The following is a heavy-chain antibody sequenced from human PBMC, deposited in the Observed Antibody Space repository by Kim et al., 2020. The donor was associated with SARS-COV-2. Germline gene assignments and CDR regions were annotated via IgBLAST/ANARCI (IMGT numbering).Heavy chain of an antibody. CDR2: IWYDGSNK. D-gene: IGHD5-18*01. CDR1: GFTFSSYG. CDR3: ARHGPDVDTAMVDEPGNWFDP. Sequence: GGSLRLSCAASGFTFSSYGMHWVRQAPGKGLEWVAVIWYDGSNKYYADSVKGRFTISRDNSKNTLYLQMNSLRAEDTAVYYCARHGPDVDTAMVDEPGNWFDPWGQGTLVTVSS. V-gene: IGHV3-33*01. J-gene: IGHJ5*02.